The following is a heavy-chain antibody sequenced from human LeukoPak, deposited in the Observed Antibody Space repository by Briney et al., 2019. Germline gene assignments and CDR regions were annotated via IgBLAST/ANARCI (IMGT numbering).Heavy chain of an antibody. V-gene: IGHV3-74*01. CDR1: GFTFSNYW. J-gene: IGHJ4*02. D-gene: IGHD6-13*01. CDR2: IKGDGSIT. Sequence: GVSLRLSCAASGFTFSNYWMHWVRQVPGKGLVWVSHIKGDGSITNYADSVKGRFTVSRDNAKDTLYLQMNSLGVEDSAIYYCARDGPAAAGPVLDYWGQGALVTVSS. CDR3: ARDGPAAAGPVLDY.